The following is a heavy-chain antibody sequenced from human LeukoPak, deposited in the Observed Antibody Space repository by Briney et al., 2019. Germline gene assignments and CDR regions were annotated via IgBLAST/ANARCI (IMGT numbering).Heavy chain of an antibody. J-gene: IGHJ4*02. Sequence: PGGSLRLSCAASGFTFDAYAMHWVRQAPGKGLEWVSGINWNIIGYADSVKGRFTISRDNAKNSLYLQMNSLRAEDTAVYYCARGLQQLVRAYWGQGTLVTVSS. CDR1: GFTFDAYA. CDR2: INWNII. V-gene: IGHV3-9*01. CDR3: ARGLQQLVRAY. D-gene: IGHD6-13*01.